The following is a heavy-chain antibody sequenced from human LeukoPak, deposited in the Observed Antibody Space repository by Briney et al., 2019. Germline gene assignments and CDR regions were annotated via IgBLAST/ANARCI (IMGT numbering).Heavy chain of an antibody. CDR2: INHSGST. CDR3: ARPGIGGAFDI. Sequence: SETLSLTCAVYGGSFSGYYWSWIRQPPGEGLEWIGEINHSGSTNYNPSLKSRVTISVDTSKNQFSLKLTSVTAADTAIYYCARPGIGGAFDIWGQGTMVTVFS. V-gene: IGHV4-34*01. CDR1: GGSFSGYY. D-gene: IGHD3-3*01. J-gene: IGHJ3*02.